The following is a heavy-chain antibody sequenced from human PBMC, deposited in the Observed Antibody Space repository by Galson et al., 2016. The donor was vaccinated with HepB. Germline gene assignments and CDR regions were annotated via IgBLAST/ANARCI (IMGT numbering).Heavy chain of an antibody. V-gene: IGHV3-74*01. CDR3: ASGLVSGTKY. Sequence: SLRLSCAASGFTFSGYWMHWVRQAPGKGLVWVSRIKRDGTAATYADSVRGRFTISRDNAKNTLYLQMNNLRVDDTALYYCASGLVSGTKYWGQGTLVTVSS. J-gene: IGHJ4*02. CDR2: IKRDGTAA. D-gene: IGHD2-8*01. CDR1: GFTFSGYW.